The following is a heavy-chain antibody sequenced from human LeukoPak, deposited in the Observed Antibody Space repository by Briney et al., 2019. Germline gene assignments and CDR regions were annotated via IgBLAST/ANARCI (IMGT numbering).Heavy chain of an antibody. V-gene: IGHV4-30-2*01. CDR2: IYHSGST. CDR3: ARELWQWLGPDY. Sequence: SQTLSLTRTVSGGSISSGGYYWSWIRQPPGKGLEWIGYIYHSGSTYYNPSLKSRVTISVDRSKNQFTLKLSSVTAADTAVYYCARELWQWLGPDYWGQGTLVTVSS. D-gene: IGHD6-19*01. CDR1: GGSISSGGYY. J-gene: IGHJ4*02.